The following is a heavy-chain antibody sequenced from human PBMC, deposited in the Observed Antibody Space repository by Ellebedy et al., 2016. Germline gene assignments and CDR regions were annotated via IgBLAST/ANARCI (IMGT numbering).Heavy chain of an antibody. V-gene: IGHV4-59*01. CDR3: ARDNCSGTSCHYYYYYMDV. Sequence: SETLSLXXNVSDDSISSYYWSWIRQPPGKGLEWIGYVYHRGSPNYDPSLKGRVTMSVDTAKRQISLKLTSVTAADTAVYYCARDNCSGTSCHYYYYYMDVWGKGTTVTVSS. CDR2: VYHRGSP. CDR1: DDSISSYY. D-gene: IGHD2-2*01. J-gene: IGHJ6*03.